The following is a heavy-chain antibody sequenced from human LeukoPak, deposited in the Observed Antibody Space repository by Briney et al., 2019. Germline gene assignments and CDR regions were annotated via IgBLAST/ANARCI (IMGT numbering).Heavy chain of an antibody. V-gene: IGHV3-23*01. J-gene: IGHJ6*03. CDR3: AKDPAGYYDSSGYYRPYYYYYMDV. Sequence: PGGSLRLSCAASGFTFSSYAMSWVRQAPGKGLEWVSGISGSGGSTYYADSVKGRFTISRDNSKNTLYLQMNSLRAEDTAVYYCAKDPAGYYDSSGYYRPYYYYYMDVWGKGTTVTVSS. CDR1: GFTFSSYA. CDR2: ISGSGGST. D-gene: IGHD3-22*01.